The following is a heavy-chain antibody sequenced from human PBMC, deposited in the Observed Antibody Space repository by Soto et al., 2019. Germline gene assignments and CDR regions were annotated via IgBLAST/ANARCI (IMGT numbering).Heavy chain of an antibody. V-gene: IGHV4-59*08. D-gene: IGHD6-19*01. CDR2: IYYSGST. Sequence: SETPALTCTVSGGSISSYYWSWIRQPPGKGLEWIGYIYYSGSTNYNPSLKSRVTISVDTSKNQFSLKLSSVTAADTAVYYCARHRSIAVAGTPLGYWGQGTLVTVSS. J-gene: IGHJ4*02. CDR1: GGSISSYY. CDR3: ARHRSIAVAGTPLGY.